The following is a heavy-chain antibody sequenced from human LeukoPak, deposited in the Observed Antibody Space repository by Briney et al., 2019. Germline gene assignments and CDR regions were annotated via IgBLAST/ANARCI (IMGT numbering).Heavy chain of an antibody. D-gene: IGHD3-10*01. CDR3: AGLLGGTMVRGVIYAFDI. J-gene: IGHJ3*02. CDR2: INHSGST. V-gene: IGHV4-34*01. Sequence: SETLSLTCAVYGGSFSGYYWSWIRQPPGKGLEWIGEINHSGSTNYNPSLKSRVTISVDTSKNQFSLKLSSVTAADTAVYYCAGLLGGTMVRGVIYAFDIWGQGTMVTVSS. CDR1: GGSFSGYY.